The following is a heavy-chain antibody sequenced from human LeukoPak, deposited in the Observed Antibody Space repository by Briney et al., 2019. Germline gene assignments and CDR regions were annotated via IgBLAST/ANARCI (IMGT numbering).Heavy chain of an antibody. CDR3: TTFNM. CDR1: GFTFTDYG. CDR2: ISYDGGNK. V-gene: IGHV3-30*03. Sequence: PGRSLRLSCAASGFTFTDYGIHWVRQAPGKGLEWVAVISYDGGNKNYADFVKGRFTISRDNSKNTLYLQMDSLRVDDTALYSCTTFNMWGLGTMVTVSS. J-gene: IGHJ3*02.